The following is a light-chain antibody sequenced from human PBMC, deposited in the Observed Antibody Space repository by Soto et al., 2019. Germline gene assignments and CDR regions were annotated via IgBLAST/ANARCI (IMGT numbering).Light chain of an antibody. Sequence: QSVRTQPPSVSGAPGQRVTMSCTGSSSNIGAGYDVHWYQQLPGTAPKLLIYGNSNRPSGVPDRFSGSKSGTSASLAITGLQAEDEADYYCQSYDSSLSAVVFGGGTKVTVL. CDR1: SSNIGAGYD. J-gene: IGLJ2*01. CDR3: QSYDSSLSAVV. CDR2: GNS. V-gene: IGLV1-40*01.